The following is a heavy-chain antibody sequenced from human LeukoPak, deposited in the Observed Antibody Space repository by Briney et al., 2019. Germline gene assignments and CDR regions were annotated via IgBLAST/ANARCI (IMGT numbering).Heavy chain of an antibody. CDR2: IKQDGSEE. D-gene: IGHD2-21*02. J-gene: IGHJ3*02. V-gene: IGHV3-7*01. Sequence: PGGSLRLSCAASGFTFSSWMTWVRPAPGKGLEWVANIKQDGSEEQYADSVKGRFTISRDNAKNSLYLQMNSLRAEDTAVYFCARDPYCGGDCYSGYGALDIWGQGTMVTVSS. CDR3: ARDPYCGGDCYSGYGALDI. CDR1: GFTFSSW.